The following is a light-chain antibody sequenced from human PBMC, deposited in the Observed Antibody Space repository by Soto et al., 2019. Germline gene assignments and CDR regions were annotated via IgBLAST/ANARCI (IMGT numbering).Light chain of an antibody. Sequence: EIVMTQSPDTLYVSPGEGATLSCRASQSVRTKLAWYQQKAGQAPRLLIYGASTRATGIPDRFSGSGSGTDFSLTISRLEPEDFAVYYCQQRSNWPHFGQGTRLEIK. V-gene: IGKV3-11*01. J-gene: IGKJ5*01. CDR1: QSVRTK. CDR2: GAS. CDR3: QQRSNWPH.